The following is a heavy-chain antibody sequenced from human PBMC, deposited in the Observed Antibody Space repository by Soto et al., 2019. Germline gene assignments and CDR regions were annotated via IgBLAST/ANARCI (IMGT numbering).Heavy chain of an antibody. V-gene: IGHV1-69*06. CDR2: IIPIFGTA. CDR3: ASGVDTARVYGMDG. CDR1: GGTFSSYA. Sequence: SVKVSCKASGGTFSSYAISWVRQAPGQGLEWMGGIIPIFGTANYAQKFQGRVTITADKSTSTAYMELSSLRSEDTAVYYCASGVDTARVYGMDGWGQGTTVTVS. D-gene: IGHD5-18*01. J-gene: IGHJ6*02.